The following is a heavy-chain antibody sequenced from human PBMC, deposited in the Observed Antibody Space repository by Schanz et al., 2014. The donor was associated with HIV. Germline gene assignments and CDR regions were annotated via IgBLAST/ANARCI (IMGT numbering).Heavy chain of an antibody. V-gene: IGHV3-23*03. J-gene: IGHJ4*02. Sequence: EVQLLESGGGLVQPGGSLRLSCAASGFTFSNYAMSWVRQAPGKGLEWVSIIYSAGTTYYTDSVKGRFTISRDNSKNTLYLQMNSLGAEDTAVYYCAKVAIHSSGWLPFDYWGQGTLVTVSS. CDR2: IYSAGTT. CDR1: GFTFSNYA. D-gene: IGHD6-19*01. CDR3: AKVAIHSSGWLPFDY.